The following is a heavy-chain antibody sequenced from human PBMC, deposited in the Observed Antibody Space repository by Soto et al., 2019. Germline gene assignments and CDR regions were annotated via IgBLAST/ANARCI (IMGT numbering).Heavy chain of an antibody. V-gene: IGHV4-59*08. D-gene: IGHD3-10*01. J-gene: IGHJ4*02. CDR3: ARQITMVGGVFDYFDY. CDR1: GGSISRYY. CDR2: IHYSGST. Sequence: SETLSLTCSVSGGSISRYYWSWIRQPPGKGLEWIGYIHYSGSTNYNPSLKSRVTTSVDTSKNQFSLKLSSVTAADTAVYYCARQITMVGGVFDYFDYWGQGTLVTVSS.